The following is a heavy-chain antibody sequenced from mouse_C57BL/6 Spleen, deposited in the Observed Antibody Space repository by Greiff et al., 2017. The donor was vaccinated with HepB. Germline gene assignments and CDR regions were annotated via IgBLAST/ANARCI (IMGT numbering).Heavy chain of an antibody. CDR3: ARWDWDVGYYAMDY. V-gene: IGHV1-26*01. Sequence: VQLQQSGPELVKPGASVKISCKASGYTFTDYYMNWVKQSHGKSLEWIGDINPNNGGTSYNQKFKGKATLTVDKSSSTAYMELRSLTSEDSAVYYCARWDWDVGYYAMDYWGQGTSVTVSS. D-gene: IGHD4-1*01. CDR1: GYTFTDYY. J-gene: IGHJ4*01. CDR2: INPNNGGT.